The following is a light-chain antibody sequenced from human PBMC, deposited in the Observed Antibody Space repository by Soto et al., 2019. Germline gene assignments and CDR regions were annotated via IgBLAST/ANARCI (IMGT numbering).Light chain of an antibody. Sequence: EIVLTQSPATLSLSPGEGATLSCRASQSVSSYLVWYQQKPGQAPRPLIYDASKRATGIPARFSGSGSGTDFTLTISSLEPEDFAVYYCQQRSSRPPMYTFGQGTKVEIK. J-gene: IGKJ2*01. V-gene: IGKV3-11*01. CDR3: QQRSSRPPMYT. CDR2: DAS. CDR1: QSVSSY.